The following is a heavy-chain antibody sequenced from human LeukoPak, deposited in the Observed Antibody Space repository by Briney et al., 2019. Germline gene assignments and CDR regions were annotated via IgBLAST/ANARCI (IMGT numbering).Heavy chain of an antibody. CDR3: AKDNSYDTY. Sequence: GGSLRLSCEASGFTFGIYAMNWVRQAPGKGLEWVSAISGSGGSTYYADSVKGRFTISRDNSKNTLYLQMNSLRAEDTAVYYCAKDNSYDTYWGQGTLVTVSS. V-gene: IGHV3-23*01. D-gene: IGHD5-18*01. CDR1: GFTFGIYA. CDR2: ISGSGGST. J-gene: IGHJ4*02.